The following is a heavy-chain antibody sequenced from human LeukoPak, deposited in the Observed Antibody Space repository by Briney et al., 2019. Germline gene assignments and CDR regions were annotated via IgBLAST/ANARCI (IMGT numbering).Heavy chain of an antibody. V-gene: IGHV1-46*01. Sequence: ASVKVSCKASGYTFTSYYMHWVRQAPGQGLEWMGIINPSGGSTSYAQKFHGRVTMTRDTSTSTVYMELSSLRSEDTAVYYCARDAPSIAVAGGPDHWGQGTLVTVSS. CDR1: GYTFTSYY. D-gene: IGHD6-19*01. CDR2: INPSGGST. J-gene: IGHJ4*02. CDR3: ARDAPSIAVAGGPDH.